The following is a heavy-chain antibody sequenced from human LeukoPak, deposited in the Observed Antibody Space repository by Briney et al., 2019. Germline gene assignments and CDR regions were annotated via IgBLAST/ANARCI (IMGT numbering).Heavy chain of an antibody. CDR3: AKDGGLWVSAHWGDS. CDR1: GFTFSSYT. V-gene: IGHV3-23*01. CDR2: ITTSDGNT. Sequence: GGSLRLSCAASGFTFSSYTMSWVRQAPGKGLEWVSTITTSDGNTYYADSVKGRFTVSGDNSKNTLFLQMNSLRAEDTAVYYCAKDGGLWVSAHWGDSWGRGTLVTVSS. J-gene: IGHJ4*02. D-gene: IGHD7-27*01.